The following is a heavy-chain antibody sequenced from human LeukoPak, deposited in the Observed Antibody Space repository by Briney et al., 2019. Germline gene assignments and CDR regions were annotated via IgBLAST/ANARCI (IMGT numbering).Heavy chain of an antibody. CDR2: INPNSGGT. Sequence: ASVKVSCKASGYTFSGYYMHWVRQAPAQGLEWMGWINPNSGGTNYAQKFQGRVTMTRDTSISTAYMELSRLRSDDTAVYYCAREEWELTFDYWGQGTLVTVSS. D-gene: IGHD1-26*01. V-gene: IGHV1-2*02. CDR1: GYTFSGYY. CDR3: AREEWELTFDY. J-gene: IGHJ4*02.